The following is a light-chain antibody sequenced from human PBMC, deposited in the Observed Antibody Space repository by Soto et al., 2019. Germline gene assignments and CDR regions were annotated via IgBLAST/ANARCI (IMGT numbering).Light chain of an antibody. CDR2: GVS. V-gene: IGKV1-NL1*01. CDR3: HQYNNWPSWT. CDR1: QGISNY. J-gene: IGKJ1*01. Sequence: DIQMTQSPSSLSAYLGDRVTISCRSSQGISNYLAWYQQKPGRLPKLLLFGVSTRATGVPARFSGSGSGTEFTLTISSLQPEDFAVYYCHQYNNWPSWTFGQGTKVDIK.